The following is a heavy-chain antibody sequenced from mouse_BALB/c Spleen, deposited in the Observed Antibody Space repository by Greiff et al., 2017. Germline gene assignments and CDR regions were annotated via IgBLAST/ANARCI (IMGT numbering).Heavy chain of an antibody. V-gene: IGHV2-9*02. D-gene: IGHD4-1*01. CDR3: ARTGTRGFDY. CDR1: GFSLTSYG. CDR2: IWAGGST. J-gene: IGHJ2*01. Sequence: VQLQESGPGLVAPSQSLSITCTVSGFSLTSYGVHWVRQPPGKGLEWLGVIWAGGSTNYNSALMSRLSISKDNSKSQVFLKMNSLQTDDTAMYYCARTGTRGFDYWGQGTTLTVSS.